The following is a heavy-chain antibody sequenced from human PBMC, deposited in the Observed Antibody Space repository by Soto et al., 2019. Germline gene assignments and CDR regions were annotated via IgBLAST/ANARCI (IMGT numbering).Heavy chain of an antibody. CDR3: ERRGGVVVLAATTHFDY. CDR2: IYHSGST. V-gene: IGHV4-4*02. Sequence: QVPLQESGPRLVRPSGTLSLTCTVSSGSISTANWWSWVRQPPGRGLEWIGEIYHSGSTNYNLSLKSRVTLSVDKSKNQFSLRLSSVTAADTATYYCERRGGVVVLAATTHFDYWSQGTLVNVSS. J-gene: IGHJ4*02. CDR1: SGSISTANW. D-gene: IGHD2-15*01.